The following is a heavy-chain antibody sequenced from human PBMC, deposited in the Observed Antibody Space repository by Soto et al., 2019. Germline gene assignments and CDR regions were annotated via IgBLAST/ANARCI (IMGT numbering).Heavy chain of an antibody. J-gene: IGHJ6*02. CDR1: GYSFTSHW. D-gene: IGHD3-10*01. Sequence: PGESLKISCKGSGYSFTSHWISWVRQMPGKGLEWMGRIDPSDSYTNYSPSFQGHVTISADKSISTAYLQWSSLKASDTAMYYCASRYYYGSGSYYKGLYYYGMDVWGQGTTVTVSS. V-gene: IGHV5-10-1*01. CDR3: ASRYYYGSGSYYKGLYYYGMDV. CDR2: IDPSDSYT.